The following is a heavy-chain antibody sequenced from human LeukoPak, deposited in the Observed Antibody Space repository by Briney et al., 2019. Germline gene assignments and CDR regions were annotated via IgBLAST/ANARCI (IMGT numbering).Heavy chain of an antibody. CDR2: IYYSGST. J-gene: IGHJ4*02. CDR3: ARGLGGSSWYYFDY. V-gene: IGHV4-31*03. Sequence: KTSETLSLTCTVSGGSINSGGYYWSWIRQHPGKGLEWIGYIYYSGSTYYNPSLKSRVTISVDTSKNQFSLKLSSVTAADTAVYYCARGLGGSSWYYFDYWGQRTLVTVSS. D-gene: IGHD6-13*01. CDR1: GGSINSGGYY.